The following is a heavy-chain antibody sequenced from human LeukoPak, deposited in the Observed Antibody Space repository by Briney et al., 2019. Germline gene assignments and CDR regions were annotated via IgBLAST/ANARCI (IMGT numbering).Heavy chain of an antibody. Sequence: LTGGSLRLSCAASGFTFSSYGMHWVRQAPGKGLEWVAVIWYDGSNKYYADSVKGRFTISRDNSKNTLYLQMNSLRAEDTAVYYCARDCDIVVVSHAFDIWGQGTMVTVSS. CDR1: GFTFSSYG. V-gene: IGHV3-33*08. CDR3: ARDCDIVVVSHAFDI. CDR2: IWYDGSNK. J-gene: IGHJ3*02. D-gene: IGHD2-21*01.